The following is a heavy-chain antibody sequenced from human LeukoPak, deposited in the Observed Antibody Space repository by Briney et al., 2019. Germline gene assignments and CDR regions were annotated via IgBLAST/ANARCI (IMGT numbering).Heavy chain of an antibody. CDR1: VGTFSSYA. Sequence: GASVKVSCKASVGTFSSYAISWVRQAPGQGLEWMGGIIPIFGTANYAHKFQGRVTITADESTSTAYMELSSLRSEDTAVYYCARSFTYRCSGGSCYTYYFDYWGQGTLVTVSS. D-gene: IGHD2-15*01. CDR2: IIPIFGTA. V-gene: IGHV1-69*13. CDR3: ARSFTYRCSGGSCYTYYFDY. J-gene: IGHJ4*02.